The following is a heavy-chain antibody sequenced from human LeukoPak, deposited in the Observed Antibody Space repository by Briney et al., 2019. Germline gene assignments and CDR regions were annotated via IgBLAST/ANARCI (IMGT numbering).Heavy chain of an antibody. J-gene: IGHJ2*01. V-gene: IGHV1-46*01. D-gene: IGHD4-23*01. Sequence: GASVKVSCKASGYTFTSYYMHWVRQAPGQGLEWMGIINPSGGSTSYAQKFQGRVTMTRDTSTSTVYMELSGLRSEDTAMYYCARDTSGQAADYGGNSRCLDLWGRGTLVTVSS. CDR2: INPSGGST. CDR1: GYTFTSYY. CDR3: ARDTSGQAADYGGNSRCLDL.